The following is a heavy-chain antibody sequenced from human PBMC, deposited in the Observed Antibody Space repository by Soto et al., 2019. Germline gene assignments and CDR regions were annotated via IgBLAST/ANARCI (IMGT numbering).Heavy chain of an antibody. CDR1: GGTFSSYA. V-gene: IGHV1-69*13. CDR3: ARDVCSGTSCYENNWFDP. CDR2: IIPIFGTA. Sequence: GASVKVSCKASGGTFSSYAISWVRQAPGQGLEWMGGIIPIFGTANYAQKFQGRVTITADESTSTAYMELSSLRSEDTAVYYCARDVCSGTSCYENNWFDPWGQGTLVTVSS. J-gene: IGHJ5*02. D-gene: IGHD2-2*01.